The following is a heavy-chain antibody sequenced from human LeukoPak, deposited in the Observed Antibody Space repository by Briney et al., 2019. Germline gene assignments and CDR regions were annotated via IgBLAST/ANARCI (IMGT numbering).Heavy chain of an antibody. CDR3: ARYDNLVATGREAFDY. CDR2: IYYSGST. Sequence: SETLSLTCTVSGGSISSSSYYWGWIRQPPGKGLEWIGSIYYSGSTYYNPSLKSRVTISVDTSKNQFSLKLSSVTAADTAMYYCARYDNLVATGREAFDYWGQGTLVTVSS. J-gene: IGHJ4*02. D-gene: IGHD1-1*01. CDR1: GGSISSSSYY. V-gene: IGHV4-39*07.